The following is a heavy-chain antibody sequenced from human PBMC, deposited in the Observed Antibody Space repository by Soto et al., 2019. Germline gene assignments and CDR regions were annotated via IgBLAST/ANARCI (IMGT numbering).Heavy chain of an antibody. Sequence: GGSLRLSCAASGFTFSSYGMHWVRQAPGKGLEWVAVISYDGSNKYYADSVKGRFTISRDNSKNTLYLQMNSLRAEDTAVYYCAKDVSGSATLDYWGQGTLVTVFS. V-gene: IGHV3-30*18. D-gene: IGHD2-15*01. CDR2: ISYDGSNK. J-gene: IGHJ4*02. CDR1: GFTFSSYG. CDR3: AKDVSGSATLDY.